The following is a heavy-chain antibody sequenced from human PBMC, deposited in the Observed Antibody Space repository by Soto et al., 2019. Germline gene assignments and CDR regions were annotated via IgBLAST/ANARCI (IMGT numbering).Heavy chain of an antibody. Sequence: LSLTCAVYGGSFSGYYWSWIRQPPGKGLEWIGEINHSGSTNYNPSLKSRVTISVDTSKNQFSLKLSSVTAADTAVYFCARAYYNSGWYWAFHIRGQGTMVTVSS. J-gene: IGHJ3*02. V-gene: IGHV4-34*01. CDR1: GGSFSGYY. D-gene: IGHD6-19*01. CDR2: INHSGST. CDR3: ARAYYNSGWYWAFHI.